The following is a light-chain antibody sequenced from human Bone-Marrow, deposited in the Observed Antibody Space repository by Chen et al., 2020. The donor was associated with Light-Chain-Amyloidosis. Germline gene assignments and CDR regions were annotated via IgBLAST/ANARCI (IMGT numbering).Light chain of an antibody. Sequence: NLMLTQPHPALEYPRKTVIISCTRSSGSIATNYVQWYQQRPGSSPTTVIYEDDQRPSGVPDLFSGSIDRSSNSASLTISGLKTEDEADYYCQSYQGSSQGVFGGGTKLTVL. CDR3: QSYQGSSQGV. V-gene: IGLV6-57*01. CDR1: SGSIATNY. J-gene: IGLJ3*02. CDR2: EDD.